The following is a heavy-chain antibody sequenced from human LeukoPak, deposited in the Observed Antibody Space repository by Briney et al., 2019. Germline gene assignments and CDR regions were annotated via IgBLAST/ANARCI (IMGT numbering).Heavy chain of an antibody. CDR1: GYTFSCYH. Sequence: ASVKVSCKASGYTFSCYHIHWVRQAPGQGLEWMGRINPNNYDTKYAQQFQGRVTMTSDMSTTTAYMEVNSLRYDDTAVYFCAREATQYSSSFDHWGQGALVTVSS. J-gene: IGHJ4*02. V-gene: IGHV1-2*02. CDR3: AREATQYSSSFDH. D-gene: IGHD6-6*01. CDR2: INPNNYDT.